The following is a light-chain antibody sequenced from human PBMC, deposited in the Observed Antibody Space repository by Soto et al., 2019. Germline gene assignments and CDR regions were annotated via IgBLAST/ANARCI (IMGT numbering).Light chain of an antibody. CDR1: QSVSSY. J-gene: IGKJ5*01. V-gene: IGKV3-11*01. CDR2: DAS. Sequence: EIVLTQSPATLSLSPGERATLSCRASQSVSSYLAWYQQKPGQAPRLLIYDASNRATGIPARFSGSGSGTNFPLTISSLEPEDVAVYYCQQRSNWPPITFGQGTRLEI. CDR3: QQRSNWPPIT.